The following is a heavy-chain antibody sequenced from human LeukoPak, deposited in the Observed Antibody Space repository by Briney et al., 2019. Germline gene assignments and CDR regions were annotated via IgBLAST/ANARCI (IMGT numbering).Heavy chain of an antibody. CDR2: IKQDGSEK. CDR1: GFTFSSYW. Sequence: PGGSLRLSCAASGFTFSSYWMSWVRQAPGKGLEWVANIKQDGSEKYYVDSVKGRFTISRDNAKSSLYLQMNSLRAEDTAVYYCASSGRVAAAGPRLRGQGTLVTVSS. V-gene: IGHV3-7*01. J-gene: IGHJ4*02. D-gene: IGHD6-13*01. CDR3: ASSGRVAAAGPRL.